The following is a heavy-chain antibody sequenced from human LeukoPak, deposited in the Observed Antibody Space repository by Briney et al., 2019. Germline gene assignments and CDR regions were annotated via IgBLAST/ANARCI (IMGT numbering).Heavy chain of an antibody. J-gene: IGHJ4*02. CDR2: ISPDTGNT. D-gene: IGHD5-18*01. CDR3: ARGGYTYGSGVAGDF. CDR1: GFTFTSYG. Sequence: ASVKVSCRASGFTFTSYGITWVRQAPGQGLEWMGWISPDTGNTKYVQKLQGRVTMTTDISTSTAYMELRSLRSDDTAVYYCARGGYTYGSGVAGDFWGQGTLVTVSS. V-gene: IGHV1-18*01.